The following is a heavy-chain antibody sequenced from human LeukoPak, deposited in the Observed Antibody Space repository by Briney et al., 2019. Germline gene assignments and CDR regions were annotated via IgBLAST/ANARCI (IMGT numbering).Heavy chain of an antibody. D-gene: IGHD3-16*01. CDR3: ARGGGYSFSLFDK. J-gene: IGHJ4*02. CDR1: GYTFTGYY. CDR2: ISPNNGGT. V-gene: IGHV1-2*02. Sequence: ASVKVSCKASGYTFTGYYMHWVRQAPGQGLEWMGWISPNNGGTNYAQKFQGRVTMTRDTSITTAYMELSRLTSDDTAVYYCARGGGYSFSLFDKWGQGTLVTVSS.